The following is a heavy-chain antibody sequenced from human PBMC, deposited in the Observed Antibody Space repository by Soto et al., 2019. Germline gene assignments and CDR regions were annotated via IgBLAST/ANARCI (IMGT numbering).Heavy chain of an antibody. D-gene: IGHD2-15*01. CDR1: GGSISSSSDY. V-gene: IGHV4-39*01. CDR2: MYYTGST. CDR3: ARRVGGKYYFDY. Sequence: SETLSLTCTVSGGSISSSSDYWGWIRQPPGKGLEWIGSMYYTGSTYYNPSLKSRVTMSVDTSKNQFSPKLSSMTAADTAVYYCARRVGGKYYFDYWGQGTLVTVSS. J-gene: IGHJ4*02.